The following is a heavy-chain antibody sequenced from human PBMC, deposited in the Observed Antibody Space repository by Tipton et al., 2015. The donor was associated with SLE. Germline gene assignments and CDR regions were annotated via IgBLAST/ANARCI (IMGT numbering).Heavy chain of an antibody. CDR1: GFTFDDYA. V-gene: IGHV3-20*04. Sequence: SLRLSCAASGFTFDDYAMSWVRQAPGKGLEWVSGINWNGGSTGYADSVKGRFTISRDNAKNSLYLQMNSLRAEDTAVYYCAKGWELFTRAFDIWGQGTMVTVSS. CDR2: INWNGGST. J-gene: IGHJ3*02. CDR3: AKGWELFTRAFDI. D-gene: IGHD1-26*01.